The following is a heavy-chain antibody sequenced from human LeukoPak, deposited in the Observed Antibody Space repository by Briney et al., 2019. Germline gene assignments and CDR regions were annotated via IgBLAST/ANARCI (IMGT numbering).Heavy chain of an antibody. Sequence: PGGSLRLSCAASGFTFSSYGMHWVRQAPGKGLEWVAVISYDGSNKYYADSVKGRFTISRDNSKNTLYLQMNSLRAEDTAVYYCARDSGYSYPIDYWGQGTLVTVSS. CDR2: ISYDGSNK. V-gene: IGHV3-30*03. CDR1: GFTFSSYG. J-gene: IGHJ4*02. CDR3: ARDSGYSYPIDY. D-gene: IGHD5-18*01.